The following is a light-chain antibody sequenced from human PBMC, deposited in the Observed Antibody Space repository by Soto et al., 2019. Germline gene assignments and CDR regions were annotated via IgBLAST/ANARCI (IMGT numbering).Light chain of an antibody. J-gene: IGKJ1*01. CDR3: QQYNNWPLT. Sequence: IVITQSAATVSVSPGERATLSCRASQSVSSNLAWYQQKPGQAPRLLIYGASTRATGIPARFSGSGSGTEFTLTISSLQSEDFAVYYCQQYNNWPLTFGQGTKVDI. CDR1: QSVSSN. CDR2: GAS. V-gene: IGKV3-15*01.